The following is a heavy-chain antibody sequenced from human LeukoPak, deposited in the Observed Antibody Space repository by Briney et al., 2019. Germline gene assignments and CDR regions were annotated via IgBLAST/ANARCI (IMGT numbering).Heavy chain of an antibody. J-gene: IGHJ3*02. CDR1: GHTISSSG. CDR2: ISGSGDRT. V-gene: IGHV3-23*01. CDR3: ARDGFNDRSGDNDGFDM. Sequence: PGGSLRLSCAASGHTISSSGMSWVRQAPGKGLEWVSAISGSGDRTHYADSVRGRFTISRDTSKDTLYLQMNSLRADDTAVYYCARDGFNDRSGDNDGFDMWGQGTMVTVSS. D-gene: IGHD1-1*01.